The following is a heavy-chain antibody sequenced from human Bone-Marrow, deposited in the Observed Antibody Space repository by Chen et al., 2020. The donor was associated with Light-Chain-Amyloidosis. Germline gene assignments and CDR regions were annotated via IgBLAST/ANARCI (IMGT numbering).Heavy chain of an antibody. D-gene: IGHD7-27*01. Sequence: QVQLQESGPGLVKPSETLSLTCAVSGYSISSGYYWGWIRRPPGKGLEWIGSIYHSGSTYYNPSLKSRVTISVDTSKNQFSLKLSSVTAADTAVYYCARDLNWGWTFGAFDIWGQGTMVTVSS. CDR2: IYHSGST. CDR3: ARDLNWGWTFGAFDI. V-gene: IGHV4-38-2*02. J-gene: IGHJ3*02. CDR1: GYSISSGYY.